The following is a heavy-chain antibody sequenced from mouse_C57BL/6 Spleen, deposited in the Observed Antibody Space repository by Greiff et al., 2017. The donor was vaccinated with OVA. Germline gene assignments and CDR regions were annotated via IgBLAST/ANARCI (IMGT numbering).Heavy chain of an antibody. CDR2: IYPGSGNT. J-gene: IGHJ4*01. V-gene: IGHV1-66*01. CDR3: ARGLYYGSSYAMDY. D-gene: IGHD1-1*01. CDR1: GYSFTSYY. Sequence: QVQLQQSGPELVKPGASVKISCKASGYSFTSYYIHWVKQRPGQGLEWIGWIYPGSGNTKYNEKFKGKATLTADTSSSTAYMQLSSLTSEDSAVYYCARGLYYGSSYAMDYWGQGTSVTVSS.